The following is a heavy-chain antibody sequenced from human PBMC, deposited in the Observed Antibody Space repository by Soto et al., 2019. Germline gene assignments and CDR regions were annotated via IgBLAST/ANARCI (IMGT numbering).Heavy chain of an antibody. CDR1: GYTFFTYD. J-gene: IGHJ5*02. Sequence: ASVKVSCKASGYTFFTYDISWVRQAPGQGLEWMGWINPNSGGTNYAQKFQGRVTMTRDTPISTAYMELSRLRSDDTAVYYCARPKLNGVCCNNWFDPWGQGTLVTVSS. CDR3: ARPKLNGVCCNNWFDP. V-gene: IGHV1-2*02. D-gene: IGHD2-8*01. CDR2: INPNSGGT.